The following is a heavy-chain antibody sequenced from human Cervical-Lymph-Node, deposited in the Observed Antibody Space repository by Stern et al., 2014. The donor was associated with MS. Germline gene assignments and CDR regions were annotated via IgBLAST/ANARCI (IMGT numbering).Heavy chain of an antibody. CDR1: GFTVSSNY. D-gene: IGHD3-22*01. Sequence: EQLVQSGGGLIQPGGSLRLSCAASGFTVSSNYMSWVRQAPGKGLEWVSIIYSGGSTYYADSVKGRFTISRDNSKNTLYLQMNSLRAEDTAVYYCARDSSGYNYFDYWGQGTLVTVSS. CDR3: ARDSSGYNYFDY. J-gene: IGHJ4*02. V-gene: IGHV3-53*01. CDR2: IYSGGST.